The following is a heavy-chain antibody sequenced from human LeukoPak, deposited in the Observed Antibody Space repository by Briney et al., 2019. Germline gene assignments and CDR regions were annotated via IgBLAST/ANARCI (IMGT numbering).Heavy chain of an antibody. V-gene: IGHV1-46*01. J-gene: IGHJ4*02. CDR3: ARDSSLGVEIDY. Sequence: GASVKVSCKASGYTFTSYYMYWVRQAPGQGLEWMGIINPSGGSTSYAQKFQGRVTMTRDTSTSTVYMELSSLRSEDTAVYYCARDSSLGVEIDYWGQGTLVTVSS. CDR2: INPSGGST. CDR1: GYTFTSYY. D-gene: IGHD2-8*01.